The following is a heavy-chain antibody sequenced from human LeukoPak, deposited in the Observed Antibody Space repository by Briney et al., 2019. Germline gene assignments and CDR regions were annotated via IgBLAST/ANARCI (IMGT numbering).Heavy chain of an antibody. J-gene: IGHJ4*02. CDR1: GFTFSSYA. CDR3: ARSQY. CDR2: IKRDGSER. V-gene: IGHV3-7*01. Sequence: GGSLRLSCAASGFTFSSYAMSWVRQAPGKGLEWVANIKRDGSERYYVDSVEGRFTISRDNAKNSLYLQMNSLRAEDTAVYYCARSQYWGQGTLVTVSS.